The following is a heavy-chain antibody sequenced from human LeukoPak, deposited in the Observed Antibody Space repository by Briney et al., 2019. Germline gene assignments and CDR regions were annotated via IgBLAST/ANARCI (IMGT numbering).Heavy chain of an antibody. V-gene: IGHV4-4*07. CDR1: GDSISSYY. D-gene: IGHD1-1*01. J-gene: IGHJ6*03. CDR3: ARVSWFPGTSYYYMDV. Sequence: SETLSLTCTVSGDSISSYYWSWIRQPAGKGLEWIGRIYTSGSTNYNPSLNSRVTMSVDTSKNRFSLKLSSVTAADTAVYYCARVSWFPGTSYYYMDVWGKGTTVTVSS. CDR2: IYTSGST.